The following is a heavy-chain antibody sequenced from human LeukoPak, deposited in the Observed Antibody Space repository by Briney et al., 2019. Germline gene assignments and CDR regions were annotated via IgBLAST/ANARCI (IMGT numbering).Heavy chain of an antibody. D-gene: IGHD3-10*01. Sequence: GGSLRLSCAASGFTFSNYGMHWFRQAPGKGLEWVAVISYDGPHKYYADSVKGRFAISRDNSKNTLYLQMNSLRAEDTAVYYCARLPPYYYGSGSYIGPPDYWGQGTLVTVSS. CDR1: GFTFSNYG. V-gene: IGHV3-30*03. J-gene: IGHJ4*02. CDR3: ARLPPYYYGSGSYIGPPDY. CDR2: ISYDGPHK.